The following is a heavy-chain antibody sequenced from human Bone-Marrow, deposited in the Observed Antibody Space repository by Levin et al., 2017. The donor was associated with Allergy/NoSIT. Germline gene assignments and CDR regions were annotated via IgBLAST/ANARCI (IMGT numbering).Heavy chain of an antibody. CDR3: ARNGYASGWPDY. CDR2: IFAGGRT. D-gene: IGHD6-19*01. V-gene: IGHV3-66*01. Sequence: GGSLRLSCAASGITVRSDYMSWVRQAPGRGLEWVSLIFAGGRTIYADSVKGSFTISRDNSENTLFLQMNSLRVEDTAIFYCARNGYASGWPDYWGQGTLVTVSS. J-gene: IGHJ4*02. CDR1: GITVRSDY.